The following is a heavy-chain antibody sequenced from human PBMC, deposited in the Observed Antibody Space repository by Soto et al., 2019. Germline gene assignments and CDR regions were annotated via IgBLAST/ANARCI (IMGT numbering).Heavy chain of an antibody. CDR1: GYTFTEFD. D-gene: IGHD3-3*01. V-gene: IGHV1-8*01. CDR2: MNTNTGNT. CDR3: ARVVRFFGGHAGY. J-gene: IGHJ4*02. Sequence: QVLLVQSGADVKKPGASVKVSCKTSGYTFTEFDINWVRQAPGQGLEWMGWMNTNTGNTGYAQKIQGRVTMTRDTFISTSYMLLRRLRSEDTAAYYCARVVRFFGGHAGYWGQGTLVTVSS.